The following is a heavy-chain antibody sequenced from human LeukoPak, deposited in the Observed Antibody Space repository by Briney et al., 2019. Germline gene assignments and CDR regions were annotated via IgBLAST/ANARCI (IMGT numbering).Heavy chain of an antibody. J-gene: IGHJ5*02. Sequence: ASVKVSCKASGYIFTSYGITWVRQAPGQGLEWMGWISAYNGNTNYAQKVQGRVTMTTDTSTNTAYMELRSLRSDDTAVYYCARDSYDHVWGSYRTLNSWGQGTLVTVSS. CDR2: ISAYNGNT. D-gene: IGHD3-16*02. CDR1: GYIFTSYG. CDR3: ARDSYDHVWGSYRTLNS. V-gene: IGHV1-18*01.